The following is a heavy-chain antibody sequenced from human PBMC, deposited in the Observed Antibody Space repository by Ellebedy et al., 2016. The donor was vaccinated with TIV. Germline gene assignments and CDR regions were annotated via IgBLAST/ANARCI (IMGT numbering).Heavy chain of an antibody. V-gene: IGHV4-39*01. D-gene: IGHD3-9*01. CDR3: ARGSDILTGTDWFDP. CDR1: GGSISRSTYY. J-gene: IGHJ5*02. CDR2: IYYSGTT. Sequence: MPSETLSLTCSVSGGSISRSTYYWGWIRQSPGKGLEWIGSIYYSGTTYYNPSLKSRVTISVDTSKNQLSLKLSSVTAADTAVYFCARGSDILTGTDWFDPWGQGTLVTVSS.